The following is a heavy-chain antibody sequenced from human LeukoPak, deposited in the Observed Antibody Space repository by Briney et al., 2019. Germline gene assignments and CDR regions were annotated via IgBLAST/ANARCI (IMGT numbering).Heavy chain of an antibody. CDR1: GFTFSSYA. J-gene: IGHJ4*02. V-gene: IGHV3-23*01. D-gene: IGHD3-22*01. CDR2: ISGSGGST. CDR3: AKESFGSTRSITMIIY. Sequence: TGGSLRLSCAASGFTFSSYAMSWVRQAPGKGLEWVSAISGSGGSTYYADSVKGRFTISRDNSKNTLYLQMNSLRAEDTAVYYCAKESFGSTRSITMIIYWGQGTLVAVSS.